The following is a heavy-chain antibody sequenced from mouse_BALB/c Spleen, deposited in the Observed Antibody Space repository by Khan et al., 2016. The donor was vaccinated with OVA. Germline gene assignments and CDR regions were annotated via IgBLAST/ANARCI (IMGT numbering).Heavy chain of an antibody. J-gene: IGHJ3*01. CDR3: TRHGYVAWFTY. CDR1: GYSFTTYY. V-gene: IGHV1S135*01. D-gene: IGHD2-2*01. CDR2: IDPFSGIT. Sequence: EVQLQESGPELMKPGASVRISCKASGYSFTTYYIHWLMQSHGKSLEWIGYIDPFSGITTYNQKFKGKATLTVDKSSSTAYIHLSILTSEDSAVYYCTRHGYVAWFTYWGQGTLVTVSA.